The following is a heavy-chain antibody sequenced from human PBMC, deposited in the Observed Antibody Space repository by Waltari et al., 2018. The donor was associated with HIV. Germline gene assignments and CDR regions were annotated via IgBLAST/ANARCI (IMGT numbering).Heavy chain of an antibody. V-gene: IGHV5-51*01. CDR2: IYPDDADT. J-gene: IGHJ5*02. D-gene: IGHD6-6*01. CDR1: GLTFTNYW. CDR3: ARHRLGRSWFDP. Sequence: EVQLEQSGAEVKKPGESLKISCKASGLTFTNYWIAWVRQTPGKGLEGMGIIYPDDADTRHSPSFEGHVTISADKSTTTAYLQWTSLRASDSGIYYCARHRLGRSWFDPWGQGTLVTVAS.